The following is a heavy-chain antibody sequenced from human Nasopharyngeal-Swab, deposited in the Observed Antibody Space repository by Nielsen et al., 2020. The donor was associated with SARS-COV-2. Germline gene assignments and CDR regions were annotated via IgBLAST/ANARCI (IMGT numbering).Heavy chain of an antibody. Sequence: GESLKISCRASGYNFLYYWIVLVLQPPWKGLEWLGIIYPVDSDTRYSPSFQGQVTISADKSINTAYLQWSTLKASDTAIYYCARHGSGGFTYGLDYWGKGTLVTVSS. CDR1: GYNFLYYW. J-gene: IGHJ4*02. V-gene: IGHV5-51*01. D-gene: IGHD5-18*01. CDR3: ARHGSGGFTYGLDY. CDR2: IYPVDSDT.